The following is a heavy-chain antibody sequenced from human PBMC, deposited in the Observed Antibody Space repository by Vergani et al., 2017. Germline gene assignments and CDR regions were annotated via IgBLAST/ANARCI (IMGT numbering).Heavy chain of an antibody. V-gene: IGHV3-49*04. J-gene: IGHJ2*01. CDR3: VRLPRGPWNFDL. CDR1: GFSFGDYA. Sequence: EVQLVESGGGLVPPGRSLRLSCAASGFSFGDYAMTWVRQAPGKGLEWVAFIRNKAYGGTTEYAASVKGRFTISRDNTKNSLSLQMSGLRVEDTAVYYXVRLPRGPWNFDLWGRGTLIAVSS. CDR2: IRNKAYGGTT.